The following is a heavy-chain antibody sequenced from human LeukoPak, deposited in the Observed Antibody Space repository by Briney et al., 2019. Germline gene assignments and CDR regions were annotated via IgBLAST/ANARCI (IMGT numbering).Heavy chain of an antibody. CDR1: GGSFSGYY. J-gene: IGHJ4*02. CDR2: INHSGST. D-gene: IGHD2-15*01. Sequence: SETLSLTCAVYGGSFSGYYWSWIRQPPGKGLEWIGEINHSGSTIYNPSLKSRVTISVDTSKNQFSLKLSSVTAADTAVYYCARGLVVAVFDYWGQGTLVTVSS. V-gene: IGHV4-34*01. CDR3: ARGLVVAVFDY.